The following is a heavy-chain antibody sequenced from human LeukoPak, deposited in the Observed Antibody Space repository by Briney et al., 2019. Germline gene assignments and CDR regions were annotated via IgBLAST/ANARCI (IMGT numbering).Heavy chain of an antibody. CDR3: ARAGVTNYYASNLPAFYI. Sequence: SETLSLTCTVSGGSISSGDYYWSWIRQPPGKGLEWIGFTQYSGTTYYNASLKSRISISVDTSKRQFSLKLSSVTATDTAVYYCARAGVTNYYASNLPAFYIWGQGTMVTVSS. D-gene: IGHD3-22*01. V-gene: IGHV4-30-4*08. CDR2: TQYSGTT. J-gene: IGHJ3*02. CDR1: GGSISSGDYY.